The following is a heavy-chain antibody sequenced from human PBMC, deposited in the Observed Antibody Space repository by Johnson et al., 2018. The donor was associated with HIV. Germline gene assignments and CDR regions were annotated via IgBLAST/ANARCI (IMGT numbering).Heavy chain of an antibody. J-gene: IGHJ3*02. V-gene: IGHV3-9*01. CDR3: AKEFRHGYSSPHAFDI. CDR1: GFTFDDYA. D-gene: IGHD5-24*01. Sequence: EVQLVESGGGLVQPGRSLRLSCVASGFTFDDYAMHWVRQAPGKGLEWVTGISWNSGSIDYSDSVKGRFTISRDNANNSLYLQLNRLRAEDTALYYCAKEFRHGYSSPHAFDIWGQGTKVTVSS. CDR2: ISWNSGSI.